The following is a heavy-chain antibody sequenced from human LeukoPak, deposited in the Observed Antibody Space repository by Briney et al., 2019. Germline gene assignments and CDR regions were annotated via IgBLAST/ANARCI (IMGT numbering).Heavy chain of an antibody. V-gene: IGHV3-23*01. J-gene: IGHJ4*02. CDR1: GFAFNSYT. CDR2: ISGSGGST. D-gene: IGHD3-22*01. Sequence: GGSLRLSCAASGFAFNSYTMSWVRQAPGKGLEWVSAISGSGGSTYYADSVKGRFTISRDNSKNTLYLQMNSLRAEDTAVYYCAKARDSSGYYFGYWGQGTLVTVSS. CDR3: AKARDSSGYYFGY.